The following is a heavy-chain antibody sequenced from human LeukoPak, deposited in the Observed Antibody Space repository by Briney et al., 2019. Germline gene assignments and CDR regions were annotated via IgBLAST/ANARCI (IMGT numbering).Heavy chain of an antibody. CDR2: IYYSETT. CDR3: ARGRPYSGGYHLDY. Sequence: SETLSLTCTVSGGSISSSSYYWGWIRQPPGKGLEWIGNIYYSETTYYNPSLKSRVTMSVDTSKNQFFLKLNSVTAADTAVYYCARGRPYSGGYHLDYWGQGTLVTVS. V-gene: IGHV4-39*02. CDR1: GGSISSSSYY. J-gene: IGHJ4*02. D-gene: IGHD1-26*01.